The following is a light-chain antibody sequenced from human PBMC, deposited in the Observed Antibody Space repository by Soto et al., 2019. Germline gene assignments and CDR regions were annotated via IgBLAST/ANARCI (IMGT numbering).Light chain of an antibody. V-gene: IGLV1-40*01. Sequence: QSVLTQPPSVSGAPGQRGTISCTGSSSNIGAGYDVHWYQQLPGTAPKLLIYANINRPSGVPDRFSGSKSGTSASLAITGLQDEDEGDYYCQSYDSSMSVAFGGGTKLTVL. CDR3: QSYDSSMSVA. J-gene: IGLJ2*01. CDR1: SSNIGAGYD. CDR2: ANI.